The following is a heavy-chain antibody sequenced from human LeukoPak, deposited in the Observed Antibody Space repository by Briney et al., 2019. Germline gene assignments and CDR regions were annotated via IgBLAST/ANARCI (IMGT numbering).Heavy chain of an antibody. V-gene: IGHV4-61*01. CDR1: GGSISSSSYY. CDR2: IYYSGST. CDR3: ARALRYFDRYYYYYMDV. D-gene: IGHD3-9*01. Sequence: SETLSLTCTVSGGSISSSSYYWSWIRQPPGKGLEWIGYIYYSGSTNYNPSLKSRVTISVDTSKNQFSLKLSSVTAADTAVYYCARALRYFDRYYYYYMDVWGKGTTVTVSS. J-gene: IGHJ6*03.